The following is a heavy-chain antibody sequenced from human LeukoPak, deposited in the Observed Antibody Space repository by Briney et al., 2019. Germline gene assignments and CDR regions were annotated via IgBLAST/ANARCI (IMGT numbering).Heavy chain of an antibody. V-gene: IGHV1-8*01. Sequence: ASVKVSCKASGYTFTSYDINWVRQATGQGLEWMGWMNPNSGNTGYAQKFQGRVTMTRNTSISTAYMELSSLRSEDTAVYYCARVIPYRRKNWFDPWGQGTLVTVSS. CDR2: MNPNSGNT. CDR3: ARVIPYRRKNWFDP. D-gene: IGHD3-16*02. CDR1: GYTFTSYD. J-gene: IGHJ5*02.